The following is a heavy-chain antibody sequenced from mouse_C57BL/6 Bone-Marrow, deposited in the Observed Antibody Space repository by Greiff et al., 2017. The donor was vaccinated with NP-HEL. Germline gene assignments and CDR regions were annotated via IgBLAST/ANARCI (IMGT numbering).Heavy chain of an antibody. CDR2: IRSKSNNYAT. J-gene: IGHJ2*01. V-gene: IGHV10-1*01. CDR3: VRQGYDYYGSSYGGYFDY. D-gene: IGHD1-1*01. Sequence: EVQLVESGGGLVQPKGSLKLSCAASGFSFNTYAMNWVRQAPGKGLEWVARIRSKSNNYATYYADSVKDRFTISRDDSESMLYLQMNNLKTEGTAMYYCVRQGYDYYGSSYGGYFDYWGQGTTLTVSS. CDR1: GFSFNTYA.